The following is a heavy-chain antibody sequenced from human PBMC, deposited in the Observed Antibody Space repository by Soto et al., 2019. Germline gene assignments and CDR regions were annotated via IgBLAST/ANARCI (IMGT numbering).Heavy chain of an antibody. CDR2: TYYRSKWYN. Sequence: PSQTLSLTCAISGDSVSSNSAAWNWIRQSPSRGLEWLGRTYYRSKWYNDYAVSVKSRITINPDTSKNQFSLQLNSVTPEDTAVYYCARGDYSNYVPYYYYGMDVWGQGTTLTVSS. V-gene: IGHV6-1*01. CDR1: GDSVSSNSAA. D-gene: IGHD4-4*01. CDR3: ARGDYSNYVPYYYYGMDV. J-gene: IGHJ6*02.